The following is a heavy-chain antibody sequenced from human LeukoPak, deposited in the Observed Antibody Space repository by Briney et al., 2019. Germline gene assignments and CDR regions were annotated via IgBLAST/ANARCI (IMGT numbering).Heavy chain of an antibody. Sequence: PSETLSLTCTVSGGSISSYYWSWIRQPPGKGLEWIGYIYYSGSTNYNPSLKSRVTISVDTSKNQFSPKLSSVTAADTAVYYCARYCGGDCSPWYYYYGMDVWGQGTTVTVSS. CDR1: GGSISSYY. CDR2: IYYSGST. V-gene: IGHV4-59*08. CDR3: ARYCGGDCSPWYYYYGMDV. D-gene: IGHD2-21*02. J-gene: IGHJ6*02.